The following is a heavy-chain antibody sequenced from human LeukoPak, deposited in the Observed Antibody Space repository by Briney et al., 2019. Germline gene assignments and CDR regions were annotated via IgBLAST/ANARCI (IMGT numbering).Heavy chain of an antibody. V-gene: IGHV4-39*07. CDR1: GDSLRTTTYY. Sequence: SSETLSLTCTVSGDSLRTTTYYWNWIRQPPGKGLEWIGGLYHSGTIYYNPSLKSRVTISADKSKNHFSLKLISVTAADTAVYYCARDRELAALDPWGQGTLVIVSS. J-gene: IGHJ5*02. CDR2: LYHSGTI. CDR3: ARDRELAALDP. D-gene: IGHD1-26*01.